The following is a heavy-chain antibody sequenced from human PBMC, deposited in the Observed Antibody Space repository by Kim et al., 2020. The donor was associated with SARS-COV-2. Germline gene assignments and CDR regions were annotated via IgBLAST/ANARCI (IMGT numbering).Heavy chain of an antibody. Sequence: SRVTISVDTSKNQFSLKLSSVTAADTAVYYCARITYYDFWSGYYHNWFDPWGQGILVTVSS. D-gene: IGHD3-3*01. J-gene: IGHJ5*02. CDR3: ARITYYDFWSGYYHNWFDP. V-gene: IGHV4-59*01.